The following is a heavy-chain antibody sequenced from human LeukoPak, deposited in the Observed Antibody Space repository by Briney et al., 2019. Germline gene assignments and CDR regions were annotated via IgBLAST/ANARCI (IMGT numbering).Heavy chain of an antibody. D-gene: IGHD6-13*01. CDR3: ARRRSSSWHFDY. Sequence: GASVKVSCKASGYTFNGYYMHWVRQAPGQGLEWMGWINPSSGDTNYAQKFQGRVTMTRDTSISTAYMELTSLRSDDTAVYYCARRRSSSWHFDYWGQGTLVTVSS. V-gene: IGHV1-2*02. CDR1: GYTFNGYY. J-gene: IGHJ4*02. CDR2: INPSSGDT.